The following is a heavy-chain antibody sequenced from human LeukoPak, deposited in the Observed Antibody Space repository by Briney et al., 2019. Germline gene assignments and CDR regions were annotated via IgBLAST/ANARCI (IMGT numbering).Heavy chain of an antibody. CDR3: AKEGPIAVANYFDY. V-gene: IGHV3-43*02. CDR1: GFSFGDYA. CDR2: ITGDGAGT. J-gene: IGHJ4*02. Sequence: PGGSLRLSCAASGFSFGDYARHWVRQAPGKGLEWVSLITGDGAGTYYADSVKGRFTISRDNSKNSLYLQMNGLRTEDTALYYCAKEGPIAVANYFDYWGQGTLVTVSS. D-gene: IGHD6-19*01.